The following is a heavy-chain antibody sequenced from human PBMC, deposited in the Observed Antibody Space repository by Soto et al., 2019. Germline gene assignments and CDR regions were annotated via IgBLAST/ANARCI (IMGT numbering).Heavy chain of an antibody. CDR3: ARDLPYCSGGSCYSSYFDD. J-gene: IGHJ4*02. CDR2: INAGNGNT. CDR1: GYTFTSYA. Sequence: ASVKVSCKASGYTFTSYAMHWVRQAPGQRLEWMGWINAGNGNTKYSQKFQGRVTITRDTSASTAYMELSSLRSEDTAVYYCARDLPYCSGGSCYSSYFDDWGQGTLVTVSS. D-gene: IGHD2-15*01. V-gene: IGHV1-3*01.